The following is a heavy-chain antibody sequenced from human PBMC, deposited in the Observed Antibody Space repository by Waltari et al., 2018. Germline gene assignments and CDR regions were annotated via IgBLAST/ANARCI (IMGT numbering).Heavy chain of an antibody. CDR2: IYYSGST. J-gene: IGHJ4*02. Sequence: QVQLQESGPGLMKPSETLSLTCTVSGGSISSYYWSWIRQPPGKGLEWIGYIYYSGSTNYNPSLKSRVTISVDTSKNQFSLKLSSVTAADTAVYYCARGSMRGEFDYWGQGTLVTVSS. CDR1: GGSISSYY. CDR3: ARGSMRGEFDY. V-gene: IGHV4-59*01. D-gene: IGHD7-27*01.